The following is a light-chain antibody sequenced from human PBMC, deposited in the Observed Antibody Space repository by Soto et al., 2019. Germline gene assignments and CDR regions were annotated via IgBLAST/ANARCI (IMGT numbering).Light chain of an antibody. Sequence: QSVLNQPASVSGSPGQSITISCTGTSSDVGGYNYVSWYQQHPGKAPKLMIYDVSNRPSGVSNRFSGSKSGNTASLTISGLQAEDEADYYCSSYTSSSTFFGTGTKATVL. V-gene: IGLV2-14*01. J-gene: IGLJ1*01. CDR1: SSDVGGYNY. CDR3: SSYTSSSTF. CDR2: DVS.